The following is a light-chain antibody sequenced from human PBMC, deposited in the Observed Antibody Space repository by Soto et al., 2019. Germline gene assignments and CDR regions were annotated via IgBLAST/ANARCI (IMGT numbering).Light chain of an antibody. CDR3: QQRSNWPTTWT. Sequence: EIVLTQSPATLSLSPGERATLSCRASQSVSSYLAWYQQKPGQAPRLLIYDASNRATGIPARFSGSVSGTDFPLTISSLEPEDFAVYYCQQRSNWPTTWTSGQGTKVEIK. V-gene: IGKV3-11*01. J-gene: IGKJ1*01. CDR1: QSVSSY. CDR2: DAS.